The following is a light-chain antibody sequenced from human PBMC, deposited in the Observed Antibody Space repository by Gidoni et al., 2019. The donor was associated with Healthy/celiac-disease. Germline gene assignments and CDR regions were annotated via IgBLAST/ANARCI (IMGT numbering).Light chain of an antibody. CDR3: QQYNSYGMCS. J-gene: IGKJ2*04. CDR1: QSSSSW. Sequence: DIQMTQYPSTLSASVGDRVTITCRASQSSSSWLAWYQQKPGKAPKLLIYKASSLESGVPSRFSGSGSGTEFTLTISSLQPDDFATYYCQQYNSYGMCSFGQGTKLEIK. V-gene: IGKV1-5*03. CDR2: KAS.